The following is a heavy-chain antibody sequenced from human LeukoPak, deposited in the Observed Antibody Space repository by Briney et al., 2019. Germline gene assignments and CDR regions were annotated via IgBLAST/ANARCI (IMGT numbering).Heavy chain of an antibody. Sequence: GESLKISCKGSGYSFTSYWIGWVRQMPGKGLEWMGIIHPGDSDTRNSPSFQGQVTFSVDKSISTGYLQWSSLKASDTAVYYCARQRGGCSGGSCTGMDVWGKGTTVTVSS. V-gene: IGHV5-51*01. D-gene: IGHD2-15*01. CDR2: IHPGDSDT. J-gene: IGHJ6*04. CDR3: ARQRGGCSGGSCTGMDV. CDR1: GYSFTSYW.